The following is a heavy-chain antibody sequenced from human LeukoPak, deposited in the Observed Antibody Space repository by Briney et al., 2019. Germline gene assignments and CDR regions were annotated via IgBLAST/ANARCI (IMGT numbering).Heavy chain of an antibody. CDR1: GYTFSNFG. CDR2: ISGNNDNP. V-gene: IGHV1-18*01. J-gene: IGHJ4*02. CDR3: ARDGTSTDDY. D-gene: IGHD2-2*01. Sequence: ASVKVSCKASGYTFSNFGISWVRQAPGQGLEWMGWISGNNDNPNYGQKFQGRFTVTTDSSTATAYMELRNLRSDDTAVYYCARDGTSTDDYWGQGTLVTVSS.